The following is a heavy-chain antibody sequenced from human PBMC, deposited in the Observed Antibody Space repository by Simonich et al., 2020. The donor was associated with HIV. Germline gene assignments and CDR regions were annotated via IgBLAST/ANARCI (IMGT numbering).Heavy chain of an antibody. CDR2: INHSEST. J-gene: IGHJ4*02. CDR1: GGSFSGYY. CDR3: ARVQYYGSGSPFFDY. V-gene: IGHV4-34*01. D-gene: IGHD3-10*01. Sequence: QVQLQQWGAGLLKPSETLSLTCAVYGGSFSGYYWSWISQPPGKGWEWIGEINHSESTTYNPALNGRVTISVNTSKNQFSLKLSSVTAADTAVYYCARVQYYGSGSPFFDYWGQGTLVTVSS.